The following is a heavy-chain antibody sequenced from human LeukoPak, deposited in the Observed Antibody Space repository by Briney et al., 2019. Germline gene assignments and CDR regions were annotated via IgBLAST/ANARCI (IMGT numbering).Heavy chain of an antibody. V-gene: IGHV3-11*04. CDR1: GFTFSDYY. Sequence: GGSLRLSCAASGFTFSDYYMSWIRQAPGKGLEWVSHISSSGSPIYYVDSVKGRFTISRDNAKNSLYLQMNSLRAEDTAVYYCARGTPLSGSYSDYFDYWGQGTLVTVSS. D-gene: IGHD1-26*01. CDR3: ARGTPLSGSYSDYFDY. J-gene: IGHJ4*02. CDR2: ISSSGSPI.